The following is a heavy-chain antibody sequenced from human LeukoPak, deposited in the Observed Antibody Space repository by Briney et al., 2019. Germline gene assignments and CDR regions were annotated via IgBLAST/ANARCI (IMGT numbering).Heavy chain of an antibody. CDR3: ARSYNYRFDY. Sequence: GGSLRLSCEVSGFTVSRYWMHWVRQGPGKGLEWVARLSSDGRSTNYADFVKGRATISRDNAKNTLFLEMSGLRADDTAVYYCARSYNYRFDYWGQGTLVVVSS. CDR1: GFTVSRYW. CDR2: LSSDGRST. D-gene: IGHD3-22*01. J-gene: IGHJ4*02. V-gene: IGHV3-74*01.